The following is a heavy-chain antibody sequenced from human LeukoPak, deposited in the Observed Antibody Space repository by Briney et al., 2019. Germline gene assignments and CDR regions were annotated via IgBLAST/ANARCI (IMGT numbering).Heavy chain of an antibody. V-gene: IGHV4-59*01. CDR1: GGSISSYY. CDR3: ARDLAWGAFDY. CDR2: IYYSGST. D-gene: IGHD7-27*01. Sequence: PSETLSLTCTVSGGSISSYYWSWIRQPPGKGLEWIGYIYYSGSTNYNPSLKSRVTISVDTSKNQFSLKLSSVTAADTAVYHCARDLAWGAFDYWGQGTLVTVSS. J-gene: IGHJ4*02.